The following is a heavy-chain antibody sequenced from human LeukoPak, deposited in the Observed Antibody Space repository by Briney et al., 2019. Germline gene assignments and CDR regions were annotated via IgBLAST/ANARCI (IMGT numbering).Heavy chain of an antibody. V-gene: IGHV5-51*01. D-gene: IGHD4-17*01. J-gene: IGHJ4*02. CDR1: GYSFTSYW. CDR3: ARHRPTTVTKGPPDY. Sequence: GESLKISCKGSGYSFTSYWIGWVRQMPGKGLEWMGIIYPGDSDTRYSPSFQGQVTISADKSISTAYLQWSSLKASDTAMYYCARHRPTTVTKGPPDYWGQGTLVTVSS. CDR2: IYPGDSDT.